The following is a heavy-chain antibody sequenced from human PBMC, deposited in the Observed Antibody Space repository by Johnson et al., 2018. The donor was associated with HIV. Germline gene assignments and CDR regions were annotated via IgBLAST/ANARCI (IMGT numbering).Heavy chain of an antibody. J-gene: IGHJ3*02. D-gene: IGHD6-19*01. V-gene: IGHV3-30*04. CDR3: ARVRRSGWFDNDSCDI. Sequence: QVQLVESGGGVVQPGRSLRLSCAASGFTFGSFALHWVRQAPGKGLEWVALISYDGNNKYYTDSVKGRFTISRDNSKNTLFLLMSSLRADDTAVYYCARVRRSGWFDNDSCDIWGQGTMVTVSS. CDR1: GFTFGSFA. CDR2: ISYDGNNK.